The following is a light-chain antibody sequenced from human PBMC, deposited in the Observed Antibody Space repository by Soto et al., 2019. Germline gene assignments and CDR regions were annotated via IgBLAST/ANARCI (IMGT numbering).Light chain of an antibody. CDR3: SSYAGSNNYV. CDR2: EVS. CDR1: SSEIGCYNY. V-gene: IGLV2-8*01. Sequence: SVLTQPPSASGSPGQSVTISCTGTSSEIGCYNYVSWYQQHPGKAPKLMIYEVSKRPSGVPDRFSGSKSGNTASLTVSGLQAEDEADYYCSSYAGSNNYVFGTGTKVTVL. J-gene: IGLJ1*01.